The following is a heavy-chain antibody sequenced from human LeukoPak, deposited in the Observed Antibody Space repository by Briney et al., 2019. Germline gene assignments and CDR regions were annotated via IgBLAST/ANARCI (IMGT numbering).Heavy chain of an antibody. V-gene: IGHV4-31*03. D-gene: IGHD1-26*01. J-gene: IGHJ6*02. CDR2: IYYSGST. CDR3: ARDGTAMDGMDV. Sequence: SETLSLTCTVSGGSISSGGYYWSWIRQHPGKGLEWIGYIYYSGSTYYNPSLKSRVAISVDTSKNQFSLKLSSVTAADTAVYYCARDGTAMDGMDVWGQGTTVTVSS. CDR1: GGSISSGGYY.